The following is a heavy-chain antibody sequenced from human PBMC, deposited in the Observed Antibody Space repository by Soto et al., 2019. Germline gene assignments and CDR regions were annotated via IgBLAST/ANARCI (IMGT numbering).Heavy chain of an antibody. V-gene: IGHV3-9*01. CDR1: GFTFDDYA. J-gene: IGHJ4*02. Sequence: GGSLRLSCAASGFTFDDYAMHWVRQAPGKGLEWVSGISWNSGSIGYADSVKGRFTISRDNAKNSLYLQMNSLRAEDTALYYCAKAKVPEDIVATIWFGEGLFDYWGQGTLVTVSS. D-gene: IGHD5-12*01. CDR3: AKAKVPEDIVATIWFGEGLFDY. CDR2: ISWNSGSI.